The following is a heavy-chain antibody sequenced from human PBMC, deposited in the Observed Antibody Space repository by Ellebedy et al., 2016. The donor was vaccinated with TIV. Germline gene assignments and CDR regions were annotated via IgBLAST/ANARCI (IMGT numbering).Heavy chain of an antibody. CDR2: IYYSGST. V-gene: IGHV4-59*01. J-gene: IGHJ5*02. Sequence: SETLSLTXTVSGGSISSYYWSWIRQPPGKGLEWIGYIYYSGSTNYNPSLKSRVTISVDTSKNQFSLKLSSVTAADTAVYYCARGLPGYYDFWSGYHNRYNWFDPWGQGTLVTVSS. CDR3: ARGLPGYYDFWSGYHNRYNWFDP. D-gene: IGHD3-3*01. CDR1: GGSISSYY.